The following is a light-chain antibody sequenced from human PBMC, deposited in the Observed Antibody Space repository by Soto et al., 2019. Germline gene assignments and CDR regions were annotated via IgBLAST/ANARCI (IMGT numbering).Light chain of an antibody. CDR1: QSINTF. CDR3: QQSDYIPWT. CDR2: DAS. J-gene: IGKJ1*01. V-gene: IGKV1-39*01. Sequence: DIQMPQSPASLSASVGDTVTITCRGSQSINTFLSWYRHKPGKAPELLIYDASTLQIGVPSRFSGSGYGTEFTLSISRLQSEDFATYYCQQSDYIPWTFGQGTKVEVK.